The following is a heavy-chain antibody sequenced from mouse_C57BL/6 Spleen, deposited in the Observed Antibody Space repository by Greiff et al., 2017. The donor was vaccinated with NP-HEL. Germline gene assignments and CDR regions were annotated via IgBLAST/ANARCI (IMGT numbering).Heavy chain of an antibody. Sequence: VQLQQSGPGLVAPSQSLSITCTVSGFSLTSYAISWVRQPPGKGLEWLGVIWTGGGTNYNSALKSRLSISKDNSKSQVFLKMNSLQTDDTARYYCARTYSNYYYAMDYWGQGTSVTVSS. J-gene: IGHJ4*01. D-gene: IGHD2-5*01. V-gene: IGHV2-9-1*01. CDR1: GFSLTSYA. CDR3: ARTYSNYYYAMDY. CDR2: IWTGGGT.